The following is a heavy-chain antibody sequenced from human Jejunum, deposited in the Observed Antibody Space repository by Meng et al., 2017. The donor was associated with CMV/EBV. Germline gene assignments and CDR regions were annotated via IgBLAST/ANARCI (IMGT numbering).Heavy chain of an antibody. CDR1: YG. V-gene: IGHV3-48*04. CDR2: ISSSSSAI. J-gene: IGHJ6*02. CDR3: ARLLEAYCSSTSCSGYYGMDV. D-gene: IGHD2-2*01. Sequence: YGMNWVRQAPGKGLEWVSYISSSSSAIYYADSVKGRFTISRDNAKNSLYLQMNSLRAEDTAVYYCARLLEAYCSSTSCSGYYGMDVWGQGTTVTVSS.